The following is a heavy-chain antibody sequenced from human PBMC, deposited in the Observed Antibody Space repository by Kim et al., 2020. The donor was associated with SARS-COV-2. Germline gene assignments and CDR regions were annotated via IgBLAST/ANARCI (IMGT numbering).Heavy chain of an antibody. D-gene: IGHD2-2*01. V-gene: IGHV7-4-1*02. CDR3: ASKSLDYCSSTSCYDGYYYYGMDV. Sequence: ASVKVSCKASGYTFTSYAMNWVRQAPGQGLEWMGWINTNTGNPTYAQGFTGRFVFSLDTSVSTAYLQISSLKAEDTAVYYCASKSLDYCSSTSCYDGYYYYGMDVWGQGTTVTVSS. J-gene: IGHJ6*02. CDR2: INTNTGNP. CDR1: GYTFTSYA.